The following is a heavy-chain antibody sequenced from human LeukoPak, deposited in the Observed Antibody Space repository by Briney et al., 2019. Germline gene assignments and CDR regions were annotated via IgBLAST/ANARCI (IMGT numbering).Heavy chain of an antibody. CDR3: ARYSGSYSGFDY. J-gene: IGHJ4*02. Sequence: SETLSLTCTVSSGSISSYYWSWIRQPPGKGLEWIGYVYYSGSANYNPSLKSRVTISVDTSKNQFSLKLRSVTAADTAVYYCARYSGSYSGFDYWGQGTLVTVSS. CDR1: SGSISSYY. D-gene: IGHD1-26*01. CDR2: VYYSGSA. V-gene: IGHV4-59*08.